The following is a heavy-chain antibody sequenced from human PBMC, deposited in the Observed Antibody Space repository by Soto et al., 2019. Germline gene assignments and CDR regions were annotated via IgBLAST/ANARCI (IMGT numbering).Heavy chain of an antibody. V-gene: IGHV1-69*13. CDR1: GGTFSSYA. CDR3: ATGITGMSPWFDP. CDR2: IILIFGTA. Sequence: RAPVKVSCKASGGTFSSYAISWVRQAPGQGLEWMGGIILIFGTANYAQKFQGRVTITADASASTAYMELSSLRSEDTAVYYCATGITGMSPWFDPWGQGTLVTVSS. J-gene: IGHJ5*02. D-gene: IGHD1-20*01.